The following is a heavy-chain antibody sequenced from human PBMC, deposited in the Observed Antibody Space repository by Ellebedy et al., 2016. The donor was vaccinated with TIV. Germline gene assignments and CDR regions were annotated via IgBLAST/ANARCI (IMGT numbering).Heavy chain of an antibody. D-gene: IGHD1-26*01. J-gene: IGHJ4*02. CDR1: GFIGSSEY. CDR3: ANHGMWY. V-gene: IGHV3-53*01. CDR2: LYSGGRT. Sequence: GESLKISCAATGFIGSSEYMAWVRQAPGKGLEWVSVLYSGGRTFYGDSVKGRFTISRDNSKKTLYLQMNSLRAEDTAVYYCANHGMWYWGQGTLVTVSS.